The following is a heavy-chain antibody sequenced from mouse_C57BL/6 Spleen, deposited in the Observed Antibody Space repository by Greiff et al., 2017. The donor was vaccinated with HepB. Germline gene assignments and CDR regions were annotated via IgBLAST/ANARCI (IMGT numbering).Heavy chain of an antibody. V-gene: IGHV1-50*01. CDR2: IDPSDSYT. CDR3: ARKLNWVRYFDV. Sequence: QVHVKQPGAELVKPGASVKLSCKASGYTFTSYWMQWVKQRPGQGLEWIGEIDPSDSYTNYNQKFKGKATLTVDTSSSTAYMQLSSLTSEDSAVYYCARKLNWVRYFDVWGTGTTVTVSS. D-gene: IGHD4-1*01. CDR1: GYTFTSYW. J-gene: IGHJ1*03.